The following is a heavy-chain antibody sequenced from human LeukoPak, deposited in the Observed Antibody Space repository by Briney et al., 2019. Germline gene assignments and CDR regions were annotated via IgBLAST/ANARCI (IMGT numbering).Heavy chain of an antibody. V-gene: IGHV3-48*03. CDR3: ARDGYYYDSSGFYYFGLDV. Sequence: GGSLRLSCAASGFTLSSYEMNWVRQAPGKGLEWVSYISSSGSTIHYADSVKGRFTISRDNAKNSLFPQMNSLRAEDTAVYFCARDGYYYDSSGFYYFGLDVWGQGTTVSVSS. CDR2: ISSSGSTI. J-gene: IGHJ6*02. D-gene: IGHD3-22*01. CDR1: GFTLSSYE.